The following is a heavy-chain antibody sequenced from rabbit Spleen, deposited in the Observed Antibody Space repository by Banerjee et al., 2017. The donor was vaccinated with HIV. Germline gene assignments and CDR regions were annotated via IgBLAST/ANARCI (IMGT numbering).Heavy chain of an antibody. Sequence: QSLQESGGGLVKPGASLTLTCTASGVSFSISSYLCWVRQAPGKGLEWIACIDAGGSGFTYFATWAKGRFTISKISSTTVTLQMTSLTAADTATYFCARADYYADGYYSWGPGTLVTVS. V-gene: IGHV1S40*01. CDR3: ARADYYADGYYS. CDR1: GVSFSISSY. D-gene: IGHD2-1*01. CDR2: IDAGGSGFT. J-gene: IGHJ2*01.